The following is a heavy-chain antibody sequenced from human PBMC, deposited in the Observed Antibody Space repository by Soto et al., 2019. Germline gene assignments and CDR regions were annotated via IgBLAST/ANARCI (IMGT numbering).Heavy chain of an antibody. CDR1: GFTFGSYG. V-gene: IGHV3-33*06. J-gene: IGHJ4*02. Sequence: QVQLVESGGDVVQPGRSLRLSCAASGFTFGSYGMHWVRQAPGRGLEWVAIIWYDGSNQKYADSVKGRFTISRDNSANTLYLQMNSLRAEDTAVYYCAKDQGTPAREVVGGWIDRWGQGTLVIVSP. CDR3: AKDQGTPAREVVGGWIDR. D-gene: IGHD2-15*01. CDR2: IWYDGSNQ.